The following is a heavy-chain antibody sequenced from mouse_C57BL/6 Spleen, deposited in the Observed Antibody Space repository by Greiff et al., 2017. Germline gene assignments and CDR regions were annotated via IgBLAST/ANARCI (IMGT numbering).Heavy chain of an antibody. CDR2: IYPGDGDT. J-gene: IGHJ1*03. Sequence: QVHVNQSGPELVKPGASVKISCKASGYAFSSSWMNWVKQRPGKGLEWIGRIYPGDGDTNYNGKFKGKATLTADKSSSTAYMQLSSLTSEDSAVYFCARGLRDWYFDVWGTGTTVTVSS. V-gene: IGHV1-82*01. D-gene: IGHD1-1*01. CDR1: GYAFSSSW. CDR3: ARGLRDWYFDV.